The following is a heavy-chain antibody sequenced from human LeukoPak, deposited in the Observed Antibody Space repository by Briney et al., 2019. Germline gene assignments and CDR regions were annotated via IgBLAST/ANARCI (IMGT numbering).Heavy chain of an antibody. CDR1: GFTFSSYE. CDR3: ARQGREWLRLGVNWFDP. Sequence: PGGSLRLSCAASGFTFSSYEMNWVRQAPGKGLEWVSYISSSGSTIYYADSVKGRFTISRDNAKNSLYLQMNSLRAEDTAVYYCARQGREWLRLGVNWFDPWGQGTLVTVSS. D-gene: IGHD5-12*01. J-gene: IGHJ5*02. CDR2: ISSSGSTI. V-gene: IGHV3-48*03.